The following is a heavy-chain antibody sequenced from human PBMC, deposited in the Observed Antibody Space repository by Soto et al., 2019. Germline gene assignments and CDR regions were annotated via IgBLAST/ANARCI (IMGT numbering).Heavy chain of an antibody. CDR2: INMDGSRT. J-gene: IGHJ4*02. D-gene: IGHD2-2*01. V-gene: IGHV3-74*01. CDR3: ARGPRGLYHHDY. Sequence: VQLVESGGGLVQPGGSLRLSCAVSGFTFSGDWMHWVRQAPGKGLVWVSRINMDGSRTNYADSVKGRFIISRDNARNTLYLQMNSLRVDDTAVYYCARGPRGLYHHDYWGQGALVTVSS. CDR1: GFTFSGDW.